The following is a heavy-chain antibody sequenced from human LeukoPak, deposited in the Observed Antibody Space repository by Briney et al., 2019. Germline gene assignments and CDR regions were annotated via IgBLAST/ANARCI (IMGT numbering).Heavy chain of an antibody. CDR3: ARDAPPPYCSVGTCYFDY. D-gene: IGHD2-15*01. CDR2: IYTSGST. Sequence: SETLSLTCTVSGYSISSGYYWGWIRQAPGKGLEWIGSIYTSGSTNYSPALKSRVTISLDTSKNQFSLKLFSVTAADTAVYYCARDAPPPYCSVGTCYFDYWGQGSLVTVSS. CDR1: GYSISSGYY. J-gene: IGHJ4*02. V-gene: IGHV4-38-2*02.